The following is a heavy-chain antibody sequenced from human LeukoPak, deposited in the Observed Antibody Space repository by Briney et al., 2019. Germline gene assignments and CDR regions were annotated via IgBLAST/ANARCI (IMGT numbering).Heavy chain of an antibody. CDR2: IKQDGSEK. CDR3: ARVSGSYWGWFDP. D-gene: IGHD1-26*01. J-gene: IGHJ5*02. Sequence: GGSLRLSCAASGFTFSSYWMSWVRQAPGKGLEWVANIKQDGSEKCYVGSVKGRFTISRDNAKNSLYLQMNRLRVEDTAVYYCARVSGSYWGWFDPWGQGTLVTVSS. CDR1: GFTFSSYW. V-gene: IGHV3-7*01.